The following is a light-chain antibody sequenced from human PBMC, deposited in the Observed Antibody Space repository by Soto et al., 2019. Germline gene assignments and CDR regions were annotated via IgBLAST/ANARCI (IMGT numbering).Light chain of an antibody. CDR2: DAS. V-gene: IGKV1-5*01. Sequence: DIQLTQSPSTLSASVGDRITITCRASQSIGTWLAWYQHRPGEGPKLLIHDASSLEGGVPSRFSGSGSATEFSLTISSLESGDSGTYHCQQYATYAPSTFGQGTKVDIK. CDR3: QQYATYAPST. CDR1: QSIGTW. J-gene: IGKJ1*01.